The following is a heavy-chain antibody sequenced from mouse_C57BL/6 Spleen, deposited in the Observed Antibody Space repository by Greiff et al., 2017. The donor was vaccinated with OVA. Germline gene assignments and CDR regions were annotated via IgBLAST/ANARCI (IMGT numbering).Heavy chain of an antibody. J-gene: IGHJ1*03. D-gene: IGHD1-1*02. CDR2: IYPGDGDT. CDR3: ARLVGRDWYFDV. CDR1: GYAFSSYW. V-gene: IGHV1-80*01. Sequence: VQLQQSGAELVKPGASVKISCKASGYAFSSYWMNWVKQRPGKGLEWIGQIYPGDGDTNYNGKFKGKATLTADKSSSTAYMQLSSLTSEDSAVYFWARLVGRDWYFDVWGTGTTVTVSS.